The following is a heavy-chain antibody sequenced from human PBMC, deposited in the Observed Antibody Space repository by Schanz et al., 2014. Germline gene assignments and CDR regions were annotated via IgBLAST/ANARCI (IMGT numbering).Heavy chain of an antibody. CDR3: VRDERISSGVWFDP. D-gene: IGHD6-19*01. V-gene: IGHV3-74*01. J-gene: IGHJ5*02. Sequence: VHLVESGGGVVQPGRSLRLSCAASGFTFRNNWMHWFRQGPGKGLSWVSRIDGEGGDTRYADSVKGRFTVFRDNARNMVFLQMNSLRVADTGVYYCVRDERISSGVWFDPWGQGTLVTVSS. CDR2: IDGEGGDT. CDR1: GFTFRNNW.